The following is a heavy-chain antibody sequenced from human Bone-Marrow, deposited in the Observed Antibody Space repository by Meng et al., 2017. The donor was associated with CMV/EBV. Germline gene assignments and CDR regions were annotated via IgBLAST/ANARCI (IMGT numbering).Heavy chain of an antibody. CDR2: INWSGGST. CDR1: GFTFDDYG. V-gene: IGHV3-20*04. D-gene: IGHD3-3*01. J-gene: IGHJ6*02. CDR3: ARRRTIFGVEYYYGMDV. Sequence: GESLKISCAASGFTFDDYGMSWVRQAPGKGLEWVSGINWSGGSTGYADSVKGRFTISRDNSKNTLYLQMNSLRAEDTAVYYCARRRTIFGVEYYYGMDVWGQGTTVTVSS.